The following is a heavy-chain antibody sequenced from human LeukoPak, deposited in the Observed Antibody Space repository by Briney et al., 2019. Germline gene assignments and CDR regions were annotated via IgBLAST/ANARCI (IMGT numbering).Heavy chain of an antibody. CDR3: AAGGKDAFDI. CDR2: IYHSGST. CDR1: GGSISSGGYY. D-gene: IGHD4-23*01. Sequence: SETLSLTCTVSGGSISSGGYYWNWIRQPPGRGLEWIGYIYHSGSTYYNPSLKSRVTISVDRSKNQFSLKLSSVTAADTAVYYCAAGGKDAFDIWGQGTMVTVSS. J-gene: IGHJ3*02. V-gene: IGHV4-30-2*01.